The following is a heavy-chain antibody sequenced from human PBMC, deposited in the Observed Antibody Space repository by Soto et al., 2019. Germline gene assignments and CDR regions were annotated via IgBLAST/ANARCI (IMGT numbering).Heavy chain of an antibody. J-gene: IGHJ5*02. D-gene: IGHD1-26*01. CDR1: GFTFSSYT. Sequence: GGSLRLSCIASGFTFSSYTMSWVRQAPGKGLEWVSSFSGRDGTTYYADSVKGRFTISRDNSKNTLYLQMNSLRAEDTALYFCVPTIVRGTKGGWLDPWGQGALVTVSS. V-gene: IGHV3-23*01. CDR2: FSGRDGTT. CDR3: VPTIVRGTKGGWLDP.